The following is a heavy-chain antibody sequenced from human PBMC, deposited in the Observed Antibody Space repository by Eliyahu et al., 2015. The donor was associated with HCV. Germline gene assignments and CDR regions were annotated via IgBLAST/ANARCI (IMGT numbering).Heavy chain of an antibody. Sequence: QVQLVQSGAEVRKPGASVKVSCKASGYTFTANYMHWVRQAPGQGLEWMGWINLNSGGTDYAQKFRGRVTMTRDTSISTAYMELSRLNSDDTAVYYCARGGEVYSSGWYLIDYWGQGTLVTVSS. D-gene: IGHD6-19*01. CDR1: GYTFTANY. J-gene: IGHJ4*02. CDR3: ARGGEVYSSGWYLIDY. CDR2: INLNSGGT. V-gene: IGHV1-2*02.